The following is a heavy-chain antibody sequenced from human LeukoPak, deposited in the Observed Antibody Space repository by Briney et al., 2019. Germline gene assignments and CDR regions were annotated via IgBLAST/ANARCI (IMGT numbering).Heavy chain of an antibody. CDR2: ISWNSGSI. Sequence: PGGSLRLSCAASGFTFDDYAMHWVRQAPGKGLEWVSGISWNSGSIGYADSVKGRFTISRDNAKNSLYLQMNSLRAEDMALYYCAKGTQEYSSSSVDYWGQGTLVTVSS. CDR3: AKGTQEYSSSSVDY. D-gene: IGHD6-6*01. J-gene: IGHJ4*02. CDR1: GFTFDDYA. V-gene: IGHV3-9*03.